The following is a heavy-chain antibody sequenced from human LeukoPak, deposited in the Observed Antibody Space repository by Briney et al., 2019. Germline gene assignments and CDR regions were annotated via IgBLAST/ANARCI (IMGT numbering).Heavy chain of an antibody. Sequence: SQTLSLTCTVSCCSISSGDYYWSLIRQPPGKGLEWIGYIYYSGSTYSNPALKSPVTISLYKSKNQFSLKLSSVTAADTAVYYCASLTNMIVLAENWFARCGQATLVTVSS. J-gene: IGHJ5*02. V-gene: IGHV4-30-4*08. D-gene: IGHD3-22*01. CDR2: IYYSGST. CDR1: CCSISSGDYY. CDR3: ASLTNMIVLAENWFAR.